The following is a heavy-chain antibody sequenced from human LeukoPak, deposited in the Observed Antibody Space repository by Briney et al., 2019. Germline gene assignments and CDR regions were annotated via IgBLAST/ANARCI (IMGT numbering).Heavy chain of an antibody. CDR1: GFTFSTYS. CDR3: VRGGYRGFDYEY. D-gene: IGHD5-12*01. Sequence: PGGSLRLSCAASGFTFSTYSMNWLRLAPGKGLEWVSSISPDSNYKYYVDSVKGRFTISRDNAKSSLYLQMNSLRAEDTAVYYCVRGGYRGFDYEYWGQRTLVTVSS. J-gene: IGHJ4*02. CDR2: ISPDSNYK. V-gene: IGHV3-21*01.